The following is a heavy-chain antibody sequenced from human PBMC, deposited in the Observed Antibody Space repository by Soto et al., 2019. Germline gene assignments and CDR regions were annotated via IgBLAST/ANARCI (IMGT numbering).Heavy chain of an antibody. J-gene: IGHJ4*02. V-gene: IGHV3-33*01. D-gene: IGHD1-7*01. Sequence: QVQLVESGGGVVQPGRSLRLSCAASGFTFSSYGMHWVRQAPGKGLEWVAVIWYDGSNKYYADSVKGRFTTSRDNSKNTLYLQMNSLRAEDTAVYYCARETLTGTTRAEGGEGAGIDYWGQGTLVTVSS. CDR2: IWYDGSNK. CDR1: GFTFSSYG. CDR3: ARETLTGTTRAEGGEGAGIDY.